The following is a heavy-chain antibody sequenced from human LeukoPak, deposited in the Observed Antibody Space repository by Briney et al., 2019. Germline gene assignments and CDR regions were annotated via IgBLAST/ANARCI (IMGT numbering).Heavy chain of an antibody. CDR3: VRGFSGILTGYRTPNYFDY. D-gene: IGHD3-9*01. V-gene: IGHV3-30*14. Sequence: PGGSLRLSCAASGFTFSSYAMHWVRQAPGKGLEWVAVISYDGSNKYYADSVKGRFTISRDNSKNTLYLQMNSLRAEDTAVYYCVRGFSGILTGYRTPNYFDYWGQGTLVTVSS. J-gene: IGHJ4*02. CDR2: ISYDGSNK. CDR1: GFTFSSYA.